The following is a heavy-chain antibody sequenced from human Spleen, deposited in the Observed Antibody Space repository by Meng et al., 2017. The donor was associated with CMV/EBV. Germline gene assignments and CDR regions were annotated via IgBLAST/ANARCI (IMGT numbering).Heavy chain of an antibody. Sequence: VKVSCKASGGPFSRLHISWVRQAPGQGLEWMGRIIPILGIANYAQKFQGRVRITADKSTSTAYMELSSLRSEDTAVYYCAREEKTSDLDRNYYYGMDVWGQGTTVTVSS. CDR3: AREEKTSDLDRNYYYGMDV. CDR1: GGPFSRLH. J-gene: IGHJ6*02. V-gene: IGHV1-69*04. D-gene: IGHD1-14*01. CDR2: IIPILGIA.